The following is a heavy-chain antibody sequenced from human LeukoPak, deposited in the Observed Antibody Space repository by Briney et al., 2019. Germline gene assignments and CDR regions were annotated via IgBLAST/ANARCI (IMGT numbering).Heavy chain of an antibody. D-gene: IGHD5/OR15-5a*01. CDR1: GFTFSDFY. Sequence: PGGSLRLSCAASGFTFSDFYMSWVRQTPGQGLEWLTYISSSDKDISYADSVKGRFTGSRDNAKNSLFLQMSNLRAEDTAVYYCAKTARVYDHWGQGTLVTVSS. CDR2: ISSSDKDI. J-gene: IGHJ4*02. CDR3: AKTARVYDH. V-gene: IGHV3-11*04.